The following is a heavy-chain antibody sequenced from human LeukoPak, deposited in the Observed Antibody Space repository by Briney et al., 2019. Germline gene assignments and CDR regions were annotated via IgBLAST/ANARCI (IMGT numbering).Heavy chain of an antibody. Sequence: SGPALVQPTQTLTLTCTFSGFSLSTSGMCVSWIRQPPGKALEWLARIDWDDDKYYSTSLKTRLTISKDTSKNQVVLTMTNMDPVDTATYYCARMALNYYYMDVWGKGTTVTVSS. CDR3: ARMALNYYYMDV. J-gene: IGHJ6*03. V-gene: IGHV2-70*11. CDR2: IDWDDDK. D-gene: IGHD4/OR15-4a*01. CDR1: GFSLSTSGMC.